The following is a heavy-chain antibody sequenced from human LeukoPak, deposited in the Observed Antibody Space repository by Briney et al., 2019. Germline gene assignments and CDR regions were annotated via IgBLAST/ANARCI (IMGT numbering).Heavy chain of an antibody. V-gene: IGHV1-46*01. J-gene: IGHJ5*02. D-gene: IGHD1-26*01. CDR1: GYIFTSYF. Sequence: ASVKVSCKASGYIFTSYFMHWVRQAPGQGLEWMGTINPTGGSTSYAQKFQGRVTMTRDMSTSTDYMELSSLRSEDTAIYYCARDNSVGDNAWWFDPWGQGTLVTVSS. CDR2: INPTGGST. CDR3: ARDNSVGDNAWWFDP.